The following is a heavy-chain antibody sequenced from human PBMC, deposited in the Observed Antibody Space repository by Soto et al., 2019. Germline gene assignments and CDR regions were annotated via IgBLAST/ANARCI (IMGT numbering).Heavy chain of an antibody. CDR3: ARLRVGARRVGAFDI. CDR2: IYYSGST. CDR1: GGSISSSSYY. D-gene: IGHD1-26*01. Sequence: QLQLQESGPGLVKPSETLSLTCTVSGGSISSSSYYWGWIRQPPGKGLEWIGSIYYSGSTYYNPSLKSRVTISVDTSKNQFSLKLSSVTAADTAVYYCARLRVGARRVGAFDIWGQGTMVTVSS. J-gene: IGHJ3*02. V-gene: IGHV4-39*01.